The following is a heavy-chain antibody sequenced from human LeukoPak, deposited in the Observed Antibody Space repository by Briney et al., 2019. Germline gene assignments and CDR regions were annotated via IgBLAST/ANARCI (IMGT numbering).Heavy chain of an antibody. CDR3: ARVYSPLGSGSSLDY. V-gene: IGHV3-21*01. D-gene: IGHD3-10*01. J-gene: IGHJ4*02. CDR2: ISSSSSYI. Sequence: GGSLRLSCAASGFTFSSYSMNWVRQAPGKGLEWVSSISSSSSYIYYADSVKGRFTISRDNAKNSLYLQMNSLRAEDTAVYYCARVYSPLGSGSSLDYWGQGTLVIVSS. CDR1: GFTFSSYS.